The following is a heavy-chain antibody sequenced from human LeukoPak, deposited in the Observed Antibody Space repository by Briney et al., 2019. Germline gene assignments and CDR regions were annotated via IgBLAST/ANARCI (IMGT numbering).Heavy chain of an antibody. J-gene: IGHJ3*02. D-gene: IGHD4-23*01. CDR2: NSGDNDNP. V-gene: IGHV1-18*01. CDR1: GYTLYNLG. CDR3: ARGDGGNPWDAFDI. Sequence: AAVKVSCKASGYTLYNLGSAWVPQAPGQGLEGMVGNSGDNDNPQSAQDLQGRLTVTTDRSTSTAYMELRSLRHDDTAVYYCARGDGGNPWDAFDIWGQGTMVTVSS.